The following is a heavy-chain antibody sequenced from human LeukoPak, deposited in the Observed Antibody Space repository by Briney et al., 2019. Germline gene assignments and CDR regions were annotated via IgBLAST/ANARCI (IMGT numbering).Heavy chain of an antibody. J-gene: IGHJ5*02. V-gene: IGHV5-51*01. Sequence: GESLKISCQASGYSFTSSWIGWARQMPGKGLEWMAIINPGDSDTRYSPSFQGQVTISADKSISTVYLQCGSLKASDTAMYYCARQPGAGWFDPWGQGTLVTVSS. CDR3: ARQPGAGWFDP. D-gene: IGHD3-10*01. CDR2: INPGDSDT. CDR1: GYSFTSSW.